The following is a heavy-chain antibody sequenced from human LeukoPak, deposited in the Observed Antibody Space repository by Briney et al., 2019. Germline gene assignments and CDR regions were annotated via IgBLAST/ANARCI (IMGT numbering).Heavy chain of an antibody. J-gene: IGHJ4*02. Sequence: SETLSLTCAVYGGSFSGYYWSWIRQPPGKGLEWIGEINHSGSTIYNPSLKSRVTISVDKSKNQFSLKLSSVTAADTAIYYCARAGGSSDYWGQGTLVTVSS. CDR2: INHSGST. V-gene: IGHV4-34*01. CDR3: ARAGGSSDY. CDR1: GGSFSGYY. D-gene: IGHD2-15*01.